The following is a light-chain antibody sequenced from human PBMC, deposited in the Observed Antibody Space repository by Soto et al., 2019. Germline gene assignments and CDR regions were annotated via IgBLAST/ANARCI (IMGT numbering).Light chain of an antibody. J-gene: IGKJ1*01. V-gene: IGKV3-15*01. CDR3: QQYNNWPRT. CDR1: QSVSSN. CDR2: GAS. Sequence: EIVMTQSPATLSVSPGERATLSCRASQSVSSNLAWYQQKPGQAPRLLIYGASTRATGIPAGFSGSGSGTEFTLTISSLQSEDFAVYYCQQYNNWPRTFGQGIKMELK.